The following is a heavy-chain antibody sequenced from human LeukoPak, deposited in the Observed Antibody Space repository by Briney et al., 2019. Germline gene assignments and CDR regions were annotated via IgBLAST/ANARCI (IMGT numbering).Heavy chain of an antibody. D-gene: IGHD4/OR15-4a*01. V-gene: IGHV3-30*18. Sequence: PGGSLRLSCAASGFTFSSYGMHWVRQAPGKGLEWVAVISYDGSNKYYADSVKGRFTISRDNSKNTLYLQMNSLRAEDTAVYYCAKYYLKYGAEYNEIDYWGQGTLVTVSS. J-gene: IGHJ4*02. CDR1: GFTFSSYG. CDR2: ISYDGSNK. CDR3: AKYYLKYGAEYNEIDY.